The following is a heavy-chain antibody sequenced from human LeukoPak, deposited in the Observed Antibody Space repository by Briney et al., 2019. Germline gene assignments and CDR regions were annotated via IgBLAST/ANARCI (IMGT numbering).Heavy chain of an antibody. CDR2: IYSGGST. CDR1: GFTFRSYW. V-gene: IGHV3-53*01. Sequence: GGSLRLSCAASGFTFRSYWMSWVRQAPGKGLEWVSVIYSGGSTYYADSVKGRFTISRDNSTNTLYLQMNSLRAEDTAVYYCARSIAARPYYFDYWGQGTLVTVSS. J-gene: IGHJ4*02. D-gene: IGHD6-6*01. CDR3: ARSIAARPYYFDY.